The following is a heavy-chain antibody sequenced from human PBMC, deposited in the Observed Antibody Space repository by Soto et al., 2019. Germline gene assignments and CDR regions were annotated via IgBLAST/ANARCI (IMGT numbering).Heavy chain of an antibody. CDR3: ARHRQQWLVQGDFDY. CDR2: IYYSGST. Sequence: SETLSLTCTVSGGSISSYYWSWIRQPPGKGLEWIGYIYYSGSTNYNPSLKSRVTISVDTSKNQFSLKLSSVTAADTAVYYCARHRQQWLVQGDFDYWGQGTLVTVSS. CDR1: GGSISSYY. V-gene: IGHV4-59*08. D-gene: IGHD6-19*01. J-gene: IGHJ4*02.